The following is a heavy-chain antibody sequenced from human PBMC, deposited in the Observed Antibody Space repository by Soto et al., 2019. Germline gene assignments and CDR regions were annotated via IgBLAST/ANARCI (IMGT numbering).Heavy chain of an antibody. CDR1: GFTVRNFA. J-gene: IGHJ6*03. V-gene: IGHV3-23*01. Sequence: GGSLRLSCAASGFTVRNFAMSWVRQAPGKGLEWVSAISGSGGSTYYADSVKGRFTISRDNSKNTLYLQMNSLRAEDTAVYYCAKDGQGYCTNGVCYASHYYMDVWGKGTTVTVSS. CDR2: ISGSGGST. CDR3: AKDGQGYCTNGVCYASHYYMDV. D-gene: IGHD2-8*01.